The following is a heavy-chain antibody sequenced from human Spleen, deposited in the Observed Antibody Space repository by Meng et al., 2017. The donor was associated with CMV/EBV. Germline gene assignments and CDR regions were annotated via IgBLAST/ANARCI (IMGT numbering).Heavy chain of an antibody. V-gene: IGHV3-66*02. CDR3: ARFVFTTTPSTFY. CDR2: IYSGGST. J-gene: IGHJ4*02. Sequence: EVQLVESGGDLVQPGGSLRLSCAVSGFTASNNYMSWVRQAPGKGLEWVSVIYSGGSTVYADSVKGRFTISRDNSKNTVDLQMNSLRPEDTAIYYCARFVFTTTPSTFYWGQGTLVTVSS. D-gene: IGHD1-1*01. CDR1: GFTASNNY.